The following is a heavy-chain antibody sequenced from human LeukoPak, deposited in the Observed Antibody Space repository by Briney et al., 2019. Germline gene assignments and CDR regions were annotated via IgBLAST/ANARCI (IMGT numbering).Heavy chain of an antibody. CDR2: IRYDGSNK. D-gene: IGHD3-3*01. J-gene: IGHJ4*02. V-gene: IGHV3-30*02. CDR1: GFSFSSHV. Sequence: GGSLRLSCATSGFSFSSHVMNWVRQAPGKGLEWVAFIRYDGSNKYYADSVKGRFTISRDNSKNTLYLQMNSLRAEDTAVYYCAKQDFWSGYYNYWGQGTLVTVSS. CDR3: AKQDFWSGYYNY.